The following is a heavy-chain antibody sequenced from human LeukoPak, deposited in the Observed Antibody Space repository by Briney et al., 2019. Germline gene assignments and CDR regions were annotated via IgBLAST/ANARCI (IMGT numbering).Heavy chain of an antibody. J-gene: IGHJ4*02. CDR2: ISYDGSNK. CDR3: ARDDDWNYGDY. D-gene: IGHD1-7*01. V-gene: IGHV3-30*03. CDR1: GFTFSSYG. Sequence: PGGSLRLSCAASGFTFSSYGMHWVRQAPGKGPEWVAVISYDGSNKYYADSVKGRFTISRDNSKNTLYLQMNSLRAEDTAVYYCARDDDWNYGDYWGQGTLVTVSS.